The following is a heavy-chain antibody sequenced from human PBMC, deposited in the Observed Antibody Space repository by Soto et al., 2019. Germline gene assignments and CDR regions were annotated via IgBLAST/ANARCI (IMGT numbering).Heavy chain of an antibody. CDR3: AKDLRANYEFGDGYYYYGIDV. J-gene: IGHJ6*02. CDR2: ISYDGSNK. V-gene: IGHV3-30*18. Sequence: QVQLVESGGGVVQPGRSMRLSCAASGFTFGSYGMHWVRQAPDKGLEWVEVISYDGSNKYYGDSVKGRFTISRDNTKNTLYKQMNSLRAEDTAVYYCAKDLRANYEFGDGYYYYGIDVWGQGTTVTVSS. D-gene: IGHD3-3*01. CDR1: GFTFGSYG.